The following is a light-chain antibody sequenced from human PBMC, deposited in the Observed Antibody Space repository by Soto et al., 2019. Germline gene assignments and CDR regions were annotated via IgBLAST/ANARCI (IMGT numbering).Light chain of an antibody. Sequence: EIFITHSPSTLSVSPWDRATLSCRASQSVSNNLAWYQQRPGQAPRLLIYGASTRATGIPARFSGSGSGTEFTLTISSLQSEDFAVYYCQQYNDWPPWTFGQGTKVDIK. CDR3: QQYNDWPPWT. CDR1: QSVSNN. J-gene: IGKJ1*01. CDR2: GAS. V-gene: IGKV3-15*01.